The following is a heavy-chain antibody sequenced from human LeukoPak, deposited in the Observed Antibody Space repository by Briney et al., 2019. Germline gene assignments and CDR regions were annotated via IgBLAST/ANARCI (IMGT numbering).Heavy chain of an antibody. CDR3: ARGRGRVAAAGTSFDY. D-gene: IGHD6-13*01. CDR1: GGSISSGGYY. J-gene: IGHJ4*02. V-gene: IGHV4-31*03. Sequence: SQTLSLTCTVSGGSISSGGYYWSWIRQHPGKGLEWIGEINHSGSTNYNPSLKSRVTISVDTSKNQFSLKLSSVTAADTAVYYCARGRGRVAAAGTSFDYWGQGTLVTVSS. CDR2: INHSGST.